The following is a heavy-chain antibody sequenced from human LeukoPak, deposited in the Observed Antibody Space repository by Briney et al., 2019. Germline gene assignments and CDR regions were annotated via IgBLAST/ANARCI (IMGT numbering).Heavy chain of an antibody. CDR1: GFTFSSYA. CDR2: ISGSGGNT. D-gene: IGHD2-15*01. CDR3: AKARYCSGGSCYSDY. J-gene: IGHJ4*02. V-gene: IGHV3-23*01. Sequence: QPGGSLRLSCAASGFTFSSYAMSWVRQAPGKGLEWVSGISGSGGNTYYADSVRGRFTVSRDNSKNTLYLQMNSLRAEDTAVYYCAKARYCSGGSCYSDYWGQGTLVTVSS.